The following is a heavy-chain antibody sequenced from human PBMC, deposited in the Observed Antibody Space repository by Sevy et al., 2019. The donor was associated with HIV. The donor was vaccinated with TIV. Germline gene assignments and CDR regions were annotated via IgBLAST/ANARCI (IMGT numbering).Heavy chain of an antibody. J-gene: IGHJ3*01. D-gene: IGHD4-4*01. V-gene: IGHV3-30*18. CDR2: VSYDGSTK. Sequence: GGSLRLSCAASGFTFSNYGMHWVRQAPGKGLEWVAVVSYDGSTKYYADFVKGRFTISRDNSKNTVYLQMNTLRTEDTAVFYCAKGSKATYSAFDLWGQGTMVTVSS. CDR1: GFTFSNYG. CDR3: AKGSKATYSAFDL.